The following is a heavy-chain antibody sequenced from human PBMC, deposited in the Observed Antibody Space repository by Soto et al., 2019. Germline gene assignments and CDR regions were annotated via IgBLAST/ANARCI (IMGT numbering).Heavy chain of an antibody. Sequence: HLGGSLRLSCAASGITFSTYAMSWVRQAPGKGLEWVSAISGSGGSTYYADSVKGRFTISRDKSKNTLYLQMNSLRAEDTALYYCAKSFSSNWYDYFDYWGQGSLVTVSS. CDR1: GITFSTYA. J-gene: IGHJ4*02. CDR2: ISGSGGST. D-gene: IGHD6-13*01. V-gene: IGHV3-23*01. CDR3: AKSFSSNWYDYFDY.